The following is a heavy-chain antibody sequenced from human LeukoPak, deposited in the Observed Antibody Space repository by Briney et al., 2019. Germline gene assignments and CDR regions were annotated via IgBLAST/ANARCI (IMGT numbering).Heavy chain of an antibody. V-gene: IGHV1-69*13. CDR3: ARAPRWGVGYFDY. Sequence: ASVKVSCEASGYTFTSYYMHWVRQAPGQGLEWMGGIIPIFGTANYAQKFQGRVTITADESTSTAYMELSSLRSEDTAVYYCARAPRWGVGYFDYWGQGTLVTVSS. D-gene: IGHD3-10*01. CDR1: GYTFTSYY. CDR2: IIPIFGTA. J-gene: IGHJ4*02.